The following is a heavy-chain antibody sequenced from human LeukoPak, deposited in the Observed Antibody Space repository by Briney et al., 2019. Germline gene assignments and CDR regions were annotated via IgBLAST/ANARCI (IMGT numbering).Heavy chain of an antibody. D-gene: IGHD3-22*01. CDR3: ARGWGYYDSSGYYYLDY. Sequence: PSETLSLTCTVSGGSISSGDYYWSWIRQPPGKGLEWIGYIYYSGSTYYNPSLKSRVTISVDTSKNQFSLKLSSVTAADTAVYYCARGWGYYDSSGYYYLDYWGQGTLVTVSS. J-gene: IGHJ4*02. V-gene: IGHV4-30-4*01. CDR1: GGSISSGDYY. CDR2: IYYSGST.